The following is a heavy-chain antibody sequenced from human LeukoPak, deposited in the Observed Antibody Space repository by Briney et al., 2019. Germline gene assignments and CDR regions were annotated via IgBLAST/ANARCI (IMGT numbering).Heavy chain of an antibody. J-gene: IGHJ4*02. CDR3: AREDYYNSGGYYLDY. V-gene: IGHV4-39*01. CDR1: GGSISSSSYY. D-gene: IGHD3-22*01. CDR2: IYYSGST. Sequence: SETLSLTCTVSGGSISSSSYYWGWIRQPPGKGLEWIGSIYYSGSTYYNPSLKSRVTISVDTSKNQFSLKLSSVTAADTAVYYCAREDYYNSGGYYLDYWGQGTLVTVSS.